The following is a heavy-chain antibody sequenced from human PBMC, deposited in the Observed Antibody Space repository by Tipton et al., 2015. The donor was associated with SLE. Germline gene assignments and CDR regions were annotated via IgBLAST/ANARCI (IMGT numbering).Heavy chain of an antibody. CDR1: GGSISSGGYY. J-gene: IGHJ4*02. Sequence: TLSLTCTVSGGSISSGGYYWTWIRQYPGKGLEWIGFIYHSGSTYYNPALKSRVTISLETSDNQFSLKLNSVTAADTAVYYCARHEGYSTSSDYWGQGTLVTVSS. D-gene: IGHD6-6*01. V-gene: IGHV4-31*03. CDR2: IYHSGST. CDR3: ARHEGYSTSSDY.